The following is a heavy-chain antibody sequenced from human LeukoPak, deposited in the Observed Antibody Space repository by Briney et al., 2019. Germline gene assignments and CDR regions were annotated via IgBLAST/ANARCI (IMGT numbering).Heavy chain of an antibody. D-gene: IGHD3-22*01. CDR3: ARHFYDSSGYGAFDI. CDR1: GGSISSYY. V-gene: IGHV4-59*08. Sequence: SETLSLTCTVSGGSISSYYWSWIRQPPGKGLEWIGYIYYSGSTNYNPSLKSRVTISVDTSKNQFSLKLSSMTAADTAVYYCARHFYDSSGYGAFDIWGQGTMVTVSS. J-gene: IGHJ3*02. CDR2: IYYSGST.